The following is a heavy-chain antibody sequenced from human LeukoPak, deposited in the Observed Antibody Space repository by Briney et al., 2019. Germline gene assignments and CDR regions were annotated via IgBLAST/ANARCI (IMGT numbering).Heavy chain of an antibody. D-gene: IGHD2-8*01. J-gene: IGHJ3*02. Sequence: PSETLSLTCTVSGGSISISSYYWSWIRQSPGKGLEWIGYVFYSGKTDYSPSLRSRVSMSVDTSKNQFSLKVTSVTAADTAVYYCARDTNLRDSFDIWGQGTMVTVSS. CDR1: GGSISISSYY. CDR2: VFYSGKT. V-gene: IGHV4-61*01. CDR3: ARDTNLRDSFDI.